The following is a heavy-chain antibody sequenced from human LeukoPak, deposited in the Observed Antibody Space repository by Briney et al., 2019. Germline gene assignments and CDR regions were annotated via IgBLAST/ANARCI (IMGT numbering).Heavy chain of an antibody. CDR3: ARVVSGWYYFDY. J-gene: IGHJ4*02. V-gene: IGHV3-53*01. CDR1: VFTVSSNY. CDR2: IYSGGST. Sequence: GGSLRLSCAASVFTVSSNYMSWVRQAPGKGLEWVSVIYSGGSTYYADSVKGRFTISRDNSKNTLYLQMNSLRAEDTAVYYCARVVSGWYYFDYWGQGTLVTVSS. D-gene: IGHD6-19*01.